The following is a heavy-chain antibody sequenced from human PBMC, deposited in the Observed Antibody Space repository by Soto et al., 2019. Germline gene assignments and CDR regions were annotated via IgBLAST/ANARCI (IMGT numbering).Heavy chain of an antibody. CDR1: GGSISSSSYY. Sequence: SETLSLTCTVSGGSISSSSYYWGWIRQPPGKGLEWIGYIYYSGSTNYNPSLKSRVTISVDTSKNQFSLKLSSVTATDTAVYYCARHRGQSVDCFDSWGQGILVTVSS. D-gene: IGHD3-3*01. CDR2: IYYSGST. V-gene: IGHV4-39*01. J-gene: IGHJ5*01. CDR3: ARHRGQSVDCFDS.